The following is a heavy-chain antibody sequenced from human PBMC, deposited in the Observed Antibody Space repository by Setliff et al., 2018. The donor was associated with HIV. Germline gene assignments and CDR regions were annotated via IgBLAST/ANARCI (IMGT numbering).Heavy chain of an antibody. Sequence: SETLSLTCTVSGGSISSYYWSWIRQPPGKGLEWIGYIYYSGSTNYNPSLKSRVTISVDTSKDQFSLKLSSVTAADTAVYYCARGDGTKYYYYYYMDVWGKGTAVTVSS. V-gene: IGHV4-59*01. CDR3: ARGDGTKYYYYYYMDV. CDR2: IYYSGST. J-gene: IGHJ6*03. CDR1: GGSISSYY. D-gene: IGHD1-7*01.